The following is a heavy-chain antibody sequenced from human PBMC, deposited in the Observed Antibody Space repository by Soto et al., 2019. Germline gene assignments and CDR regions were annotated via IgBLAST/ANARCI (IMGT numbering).Heavy chain of an antibody. V-gene: IGHV3-23*01. CDR2: ISGSAGST. D-gene: IGHD6-13*01. CDR3: AKGSSPFDY. CDR1: GFTFSNYA. J-gene: IGHJ4*02. Sequence: GSLRLSCAASGFTFSNYAMSWVRQAPGKGLEWVSSISGSAGSTYYADSVKGRFTISRDNSKSTLYLQMNSLRAEDTAVYYCAKGSSPFDYWGQGTLVTVSS.